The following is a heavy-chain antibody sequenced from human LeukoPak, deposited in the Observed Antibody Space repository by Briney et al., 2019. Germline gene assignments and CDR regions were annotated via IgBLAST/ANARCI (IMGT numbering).Heavy chain of an antibody. CDR1: GFTFSSYW. D-gene: IGHD3-22*01. V-gene: IGHV3-7*01. CDR3: ARDASGYYYDSSGYFDY. Sequence: GGSLRLSCAASGFTFSSYWMSWGRQAPGKGLEWVANIKQDGSEKYYVDSVKGRFTISRDNAKNSLYLQMNSLRAEDTAVYYCARDASGYYYDSSGYFDYWGQGTLVTVSS. J-gene: IGHJ4*02. CDR2: IKQDGSEK.